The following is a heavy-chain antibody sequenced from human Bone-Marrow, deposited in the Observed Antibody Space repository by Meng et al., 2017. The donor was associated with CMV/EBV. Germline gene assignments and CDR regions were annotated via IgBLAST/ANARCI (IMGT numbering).Heavy chain of an antibody. J-gene: IGHJ6*02. V-gene: IGHV4-39*07. CDR2: IYYSGST. Sequence: GSLRLSCTVSGGSISSSTYYWGWIRQPPGKGLEWIGSIYYSGSTYYNPSLKSRVTISVDTSKNQFSLKLSSVTAADTAVYFCASPVVPASSDYYYGMDVWGQGTTVTVSS. CDR1: GGSISSSTYY. CDR3: ASPVVPASSDYYYGMDV. D-gene: IGHD2-2*01.